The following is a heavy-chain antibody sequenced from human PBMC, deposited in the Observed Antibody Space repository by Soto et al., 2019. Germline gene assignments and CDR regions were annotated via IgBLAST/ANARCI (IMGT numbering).Heavy chain of an antibody. J-gene: IGHJ4*02. CDR2: IFYTGST. CDR1: GDSISSGDYY. D-gene: IGHD3-10*01. Sequence: QVYLQESGPGLVKPSQTLSLTCTVSGDSISSGDYYWSWIRQPPGKGLEWIGYIFYTGSTYYNPSLRSRVSIPVDTSKNQFSREVNSVAAADTAVYYCAGGTGIMARAVVMDWGQGTLITVSS. CDR3: AGGTGIMARAVVMD. V-gene: IGHV4-30-4*01.